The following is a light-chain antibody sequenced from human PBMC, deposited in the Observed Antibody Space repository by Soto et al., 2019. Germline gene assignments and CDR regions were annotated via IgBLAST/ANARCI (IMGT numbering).Light chain of an antibody. J-gene: IGLJ2*01. Sequence: QPVLTQPPSVSGAPGQRVTISCTGTSSNIGAGYNVHWYKQLPGTAPKLLIYDNNKRPSGIPDRFSGSKSGTSGTLDITGLQTGDEADYYCATWDGSLPGEVFGGGTKVTVL. CDR2: DNN. CDR1: SSNIGAGYN. V-gene: IGLV1-51*01. CDR3: ATWDGSLPGEV.